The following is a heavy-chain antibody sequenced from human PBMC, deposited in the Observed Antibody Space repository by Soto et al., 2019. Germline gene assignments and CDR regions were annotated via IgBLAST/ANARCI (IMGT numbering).Heavy chain of an antibody. V-gene: IGHV4-59*01. CDR2: IYYSGST. D-gene: IGHD3-3*01. J-gene: IGHJ4*02. CDR1: GGSISSYY. Sequence: SETLSLTCTVSGGSISSYYWSWIRQPPGKGLEWIGYIYYSGSTNYNPSLKSRVTISVDTSKNQFSLKLSSVTAADTAVYYCARDSGLDEFWSCYYLTAQYAYRGQGALVTGSS. CDR3: ARDSGLDEFWSCYYLTAQYAY.